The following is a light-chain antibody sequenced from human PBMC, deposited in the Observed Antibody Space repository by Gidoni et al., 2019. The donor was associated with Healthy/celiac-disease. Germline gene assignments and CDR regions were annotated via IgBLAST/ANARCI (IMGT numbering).Light chain of an antibody. Sequence: DIQMTKSPSSLSASVGDRVTITCRASQSISSYLNWYQQKPGKAHKLLIYAASSLQSGVPSRFSGSGSGTDFTLTISSLQPEDFATYYCQQSYSTPRTFXQXTKVEIK. J-gene: IGKJ1*01. CDR3: QQSYSTPRT. V-gene: IGKV1-39*01. CDR2: AAS. CDR1: QSISSY.